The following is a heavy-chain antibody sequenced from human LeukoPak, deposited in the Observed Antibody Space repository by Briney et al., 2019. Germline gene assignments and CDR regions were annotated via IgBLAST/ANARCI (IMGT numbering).Heavy chain of an antibody. V-gene: IGHV3-23*01. J-gene: IGHJ6*03. D-gene: IGHD1-1*01. CDR2: ISGSGGST. Sequence: PGGCLRLSCAASGFTFSSYAMSWVRQAQWKGLEWVSAISGSGGSTYYADSVKGRFTISRDNSKNTLYLQMNSLRAEDTAVYYCAKGLGTRYYYYYMDVWGKGTTVTVSS. CDR1: GFTFSSYA. CDR3: AKGLGTRYYYYYMDV.